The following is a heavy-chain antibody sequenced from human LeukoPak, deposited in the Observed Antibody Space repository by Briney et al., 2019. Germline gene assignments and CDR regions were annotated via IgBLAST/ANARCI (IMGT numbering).Heavy chain of an antibody. V-gene: IGHV3-48*03. J-gene: IGHJ4*02. Sequence: GRSLRLSCAASGFTSGFTFSGFEINWVRQAPGKGLEWLSYISTSSSTIYYADSVKGRFTIPRNNAKNSLFLQMNSLRAEDTAIYYCAIYAGEPGDYWGQGTLVTVSS. D-gene: IGHD3-16*01. CDR3: AIYAGEPGDY. CDR2: ISTSSSTI. CDR1: GFTFSGFE.